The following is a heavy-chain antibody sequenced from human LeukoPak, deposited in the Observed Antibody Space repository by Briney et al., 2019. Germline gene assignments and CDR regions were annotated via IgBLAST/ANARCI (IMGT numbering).Heavy chain of an antibody. Sequence: SETLSLTCTVSGGSLSSYYWSWIRQPPGKGLEWIGYMYYGGSINYNPSLKSRVTISVDTSKNQFSLKLSSVTAADTAVYYCAREAGIQNYFDYWGQGTLVTVSS. V-gene: IGHV4-59*12. CDR1: GGSLSSYY. J-gene: IGHJ4*02. CDR2: MYYGGSI. D-gene: IGHD6-13*01. CDR3: AREAGIQNYFDY.